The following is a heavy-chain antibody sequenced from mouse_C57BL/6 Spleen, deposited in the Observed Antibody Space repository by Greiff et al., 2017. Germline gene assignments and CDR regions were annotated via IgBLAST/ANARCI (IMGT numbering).Heavy chain of an antibody. CDR3: TTVDYAMDY. Sequence: EVKLMESGGGLVQPGGSMKLSCVASGFTFSNYWMNWVRQSPEKGLEWVAQIRLKSDNYATHYAESVKGRFTISRDDSKSSVYLQMNNLRAEDTGIYYCTTVDYAMDYWGQGTSVTVSS. V-gene: IGHV6-3*01. CDR1: GFTFSNYW. CDR2: IRLKSDNYAT. D-gene: IGHD1-1*01. J-gene: IGHJ4*01.